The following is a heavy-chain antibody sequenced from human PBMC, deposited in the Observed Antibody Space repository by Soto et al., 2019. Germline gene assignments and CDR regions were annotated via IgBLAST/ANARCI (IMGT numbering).Heavy chain of an antibody. CDR3: AKDIFSYARTFEN. J-gene: IGHJ3*02. V-gene: IGHV3-9*01. D-gene: IGHD4-17*01. CDR2: INWNSRSI. CDR1: GFTFDDYA. Sequence: GGSLRLSCAASGFTFDDYAMHWVRQAPGKGLEWVSGINWNSRSIGYADSVKGRFTISRDNAKNSLYLQMNSLRPEDTAFYYCAKDIFSYARTFENWGQGTMVTVSS.